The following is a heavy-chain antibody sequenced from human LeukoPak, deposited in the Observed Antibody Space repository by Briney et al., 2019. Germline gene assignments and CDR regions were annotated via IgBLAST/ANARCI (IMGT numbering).Heavy chain of an antibody. CDR3: ARRHGNNWYVET. J-gene: IGHJ5*02. Sequence: SETLSLTCTVSDDSISGSPYYWGWIRQTPGKGLGWIGSIYYNGNTYYNPSLKGRVTISVGTFKKQFSLRLSSVTAADTAVYYCARRHGNNWYVETWGQGTLVTVSS. V-gene: IGHV4-39*01. CDR1: DDSISGSPYY. CDR2: IYYNGNT. D-gene: IGHD1-1*01.